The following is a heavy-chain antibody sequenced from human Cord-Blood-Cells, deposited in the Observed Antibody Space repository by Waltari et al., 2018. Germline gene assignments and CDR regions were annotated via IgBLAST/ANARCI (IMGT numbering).Heavy chain of an antibody. CDR3: ARSKNYRESGGDAFDI. CDR2: INPNRGGT. J-gene: IGHJ3*02. D-gene: IGHD3-10*01. Sequence: QVQLVQSGAEVKKPGAPVKVSCKASGYTFTGYYMNWGRQAPGQGLEWMGWINPNRGGTNYEQKFQGWVTMTRDTSISTAYMELSRLRSDDTAVYYCARSKNYRESGGDAFDIWGQGTMVTVSS. V-gene: IGHV1-2*04. CDR1: GYTFTGYY.